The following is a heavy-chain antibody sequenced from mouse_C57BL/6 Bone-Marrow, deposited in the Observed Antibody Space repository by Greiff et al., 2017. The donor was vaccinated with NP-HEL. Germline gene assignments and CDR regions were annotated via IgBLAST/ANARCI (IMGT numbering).Heavy chain of an antibody. CDR1: GYAFSSYW. J-gene: IGHJ4*01. Sequence: VQLQQSGASVKISCKASGYAFSSYWMNWVKQRPGKGLEWIGQIYPGDGDTNYNGKFKGKATLTADKSSSTAYMQLSSLTSEDSAVYFCARSENWDDYAMDYWGQGTSVTVSS. D-gene: IGHD4-1*01. CDR3: ARSENWDDYAMDY. CDR2: IYPGDGDT. V-gene: IGHV1-80*01.